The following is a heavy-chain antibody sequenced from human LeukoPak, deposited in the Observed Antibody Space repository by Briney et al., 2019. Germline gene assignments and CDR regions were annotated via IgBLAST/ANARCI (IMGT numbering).Heavy chain of an antibody. J-gene: IGHJ4*02. Sequence: GRSLRLSCAAPGFTFDDYAMHWVRQAPGKGLEWVSGISWNSGSIGYADSVKGRFTISRDNAKNSLYLQMNSLRAEDMALYYCAKAVPGGDHFDYWGQGTLVTVSS. D-gene: IGHD2-21*01. CDR1: GFTFDDYA. V-gene: IGHV3-9*03. CDR3: AKAVPGGDHFDY. CDR2: ISWNSGSI.